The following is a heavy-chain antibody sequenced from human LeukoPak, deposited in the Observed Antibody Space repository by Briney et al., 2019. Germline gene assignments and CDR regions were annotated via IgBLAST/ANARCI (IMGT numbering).Heavy chain of an antibody. V-gene: IGHV3-30-3*02. CDR3: AKPYDSSLYTNLDY. Sequence: PGRSLKLSCVASGFTFSTYAMHWVRQAPGKGLEWVTVISYDGSKKYYADSVKGRFTISRDNSKNTLYLQVDSLRPEDTAMYYCAKPYDSSLYTNLDYWGQGTLVTVSS. J-gene: IGHJ4*02. CDR1: GFTFSTYA. D-gene: IGHD3-22*01. CDR2: ISYDGSKK.